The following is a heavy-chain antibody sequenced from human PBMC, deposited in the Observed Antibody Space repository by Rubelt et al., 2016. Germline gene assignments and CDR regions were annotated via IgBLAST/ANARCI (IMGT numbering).Heavy chain of an antibody. CDR2: IYYSGST. J-gene: IGHJ4*02. CDR3: VRGGTIRTFDH. Sequence: QVVLQESGPGLVKPSETLSLTCNVSGVPVNGNYWSWIRQPAGKGLEWIGSIYYSGSTYCNPSLKSRVTISVDTSKNQFSLKLSSGTAADTTVYYCVRGGTIRTFDHWGQGTLVTVSS. D-gene: IGHD3-16*01. CDR1: GVPVNGNY. V-gene: IGHV4-59*05.